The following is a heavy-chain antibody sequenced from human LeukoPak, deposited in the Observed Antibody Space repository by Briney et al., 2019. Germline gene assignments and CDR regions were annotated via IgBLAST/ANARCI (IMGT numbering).Heavy chain of an antibody. CDR2: IKHDRSEE. CDR3: ARDGVLVPTPIPYYFYGMDV. CDR1: GFTFSSYA. J-gene: IGHJ6*02. D-gene: IGHD2-2*01. V-gene: IGHV3-7*01. Sequence: GGSLRLSCAASGFTFSSYAMSWVRQTPGKGLEWVANIKHDRSEEYYVDSVKGRFTISRDNAKNSVYLQMKSLRAEDTALYFCARDGVLVPTPIPYYFYGMDVWGRGTTVIVSS.